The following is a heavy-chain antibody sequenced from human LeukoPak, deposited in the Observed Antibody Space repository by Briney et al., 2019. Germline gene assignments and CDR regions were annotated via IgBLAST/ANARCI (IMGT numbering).Heavy chain of an antibody. D-gene: IGHD6-19*01. J-gene: IGHJ5*02. CDR3: ARDGPHSSGWYS. V-gene: IGHV1-69*13. CDR2: IIPIFGTA. CDR1: GGTFSSYA. Sequence: SVKVSCKASGGTFSSYAISWVRQAPGQGLEWMGGIIPIFGTANYAQKFQGRVTITADESTSTAYMELSSLRSEDTAVYYCARDGPHSSGWYSWGQGTLVTVPS.